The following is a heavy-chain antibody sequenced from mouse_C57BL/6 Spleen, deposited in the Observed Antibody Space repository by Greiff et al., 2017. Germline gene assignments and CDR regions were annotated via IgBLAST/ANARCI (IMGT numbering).Heavy chain of an antibody. CDR2: IHPNSGST. CDR3: AVDSSGYGDFDY. J-gene: IGHJ2*01. Sequence: QVQLQQSGAELVKPGASVKLSCKASGYTFTSYWMHWVKQRPGQGLEWIGMIHPNSGSTNYNEKFKSKATLTVDKSSSTAYMQLSSLTSEDSAVYYCAVDSSGYGDFDYWGQGTTLTVSS. CDR1: GYTFTSYW. V-gene: IGHV1-64*01. D-gene: IGHD3-2*02.